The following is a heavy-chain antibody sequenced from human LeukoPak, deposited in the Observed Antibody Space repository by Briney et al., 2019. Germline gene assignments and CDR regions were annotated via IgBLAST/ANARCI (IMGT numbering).Heavy chain of an antibody. CDR2: IGSST. V-gene: IGHV3-23*01. CDR3: ARGTMARGFDI. Sequence: GGSLRLSCAASGFTFGSYAMSWVRQAPGKGLEWVSGIGSSTYYADSVKGRFTISRDNSKNTLYLQMNSLRVEDTALYYCARGTMARGFDIWGQGTMVTVSS. J-gene: IGHJ3*02. D-gene: IGHD3-10*01. CDR1: GFTFGSYA.